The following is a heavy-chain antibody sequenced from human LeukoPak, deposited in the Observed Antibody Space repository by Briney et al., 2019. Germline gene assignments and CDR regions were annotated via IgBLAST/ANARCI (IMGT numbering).Heavy chain of an antibody. Sequence: GGSLRLSCAASGFTFSSYAMSWVRQAPGKVLEWVSAFSGSGGSTYYADSVKGRFTISRDNSKNTLYLQMTSLRVEDTAVYYCAKSGGVRFDPWGQGTLVTVSS. CDR1: GFTFSSYA. D-gene: IGHD3-16*01. V-gene: IGHV3-23*01. CDR2: FSGSGGST. J-gene: IGHJ5*02. CDR3: AKSGGVRFDP.